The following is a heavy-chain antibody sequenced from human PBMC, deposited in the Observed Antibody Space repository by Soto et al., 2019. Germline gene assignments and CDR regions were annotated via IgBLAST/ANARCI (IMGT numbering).Heavy chain of an antibody. D-gene: IGHD3-10*01. Sequence: EVQLVESGGDLVQPGRSLRLSCAASGFTFSHYWMTWVRQAPGKGLEWVANIKKDGSQKNYVDSVKGRFTVSRDNAKNSLYLQMNSLRAEDTAMYYCARSGSEVDYWGQGILVIVSS. CDR3: ARSGSEVDY. J-gene: IGHJ4*02. CDR1: GFTFSHYW. CDR2: IKKDGSQK. V-gene: IGHV3-7*01.